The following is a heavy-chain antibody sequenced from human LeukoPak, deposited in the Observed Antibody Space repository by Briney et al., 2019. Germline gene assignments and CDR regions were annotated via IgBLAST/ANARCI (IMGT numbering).Heavy chain of an antibody. CDR3: ATEATSPDYNYYMDV. V-gene: IGHV3-23*01. CDR1: GFTFSSYA. CDR2: ISGSGSPT. J-gene: IGHJ6*03. Sequence: PGGSLRLSCAASGFTFSSYAMSWVRQAPGKGLEWVSTISGSGSPTHFADSVKGRFTISRDNSKNMLYLQMNSLSVEDTAVYYCATEATSPDYNYYMDVWGKGTTVTVSS. D-gene: IGHD2-2*01.